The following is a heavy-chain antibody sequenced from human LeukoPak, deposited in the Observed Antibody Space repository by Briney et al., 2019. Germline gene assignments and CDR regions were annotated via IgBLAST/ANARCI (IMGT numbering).Heavy chain of an antibody. D-gene: IGHD6-13*01. CDR2: IIPIFGTA. CDR3: ARLAYSSSWVSDYYYMDV. Sequence: ASVKVSCKASGGTFSSYAISWVRQAPGQGLEWMGGIIPIFGTANYAQKFQGRVTITTDESTSTAYMELSSLRSEDTAVYYCARLAYSSSWVSDYYYMDVWGKGTTVTVSS. CDR1: GGTFSSYA. J-gene: IGHJ6*03. V-gene: IGHV1-69*05.